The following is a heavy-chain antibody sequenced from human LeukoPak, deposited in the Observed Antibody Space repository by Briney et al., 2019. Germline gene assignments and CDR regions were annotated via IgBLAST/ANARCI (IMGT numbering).Heavy chain of an antibody. CDR1: DDSISDYY. D-gene: IGHD3-16*01. Sequence: SSGTLSLTCTVSDDSISDYYRGWIRQPPGKGLEWIGYFHNRGTSTYNPSLKSRVTISADTSKDQFSLKLNSLTTADTAVYYCTRGAGWLIDYWGQGILVTVSS. CDR2: FHNRGTS. CDR3: TRGAGWLIDY. J-gene: IGHJ4*02. V-gene: IGHV4-59*01.